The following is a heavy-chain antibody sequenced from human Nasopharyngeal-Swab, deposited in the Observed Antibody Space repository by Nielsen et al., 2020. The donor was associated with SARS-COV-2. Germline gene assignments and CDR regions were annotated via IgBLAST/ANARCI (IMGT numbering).Heavy chain of an antibody. CDR1: GGSFSGYY. D-gene: IGHD1-26*01. J-gene: IGHJ6*02. V-gene: IGHV4-59*13. CDR2: IYYSGST. Sequence: GSLRLSCAVYGGSFSGYYWSWIRQPPGKGLEWIGYIYYSGSTNYNPSLKSRVTISVDTSKNQFSLKVSSVTAADTAVYYCAGKSGSYYYYYGMDVWGQGTTVTVSS. CDR3: AGKSGSYYYYYGMDV.